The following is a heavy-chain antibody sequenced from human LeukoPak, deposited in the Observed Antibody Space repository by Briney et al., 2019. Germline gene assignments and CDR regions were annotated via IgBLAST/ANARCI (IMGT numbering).Heavy chain of an antibody. Sequence: SETLSLTCAVYGGSFSGYYWSWIRQPPGKGLEWIGSIYYSGSTYYNPSLKSRVIISVDTSQNQFSLKLSSVTAADTAVYYCASSYIARGVIWEDYWGQGTLVPVSS. CDR2: IYYSGST. V-gene: IGHV4-34*01. CDR3: ASSYIARGVIWEDY. D-gene: IGHD3-10*01. J-gene: IGHJ4*02. CDR1: GGSFSGYY.